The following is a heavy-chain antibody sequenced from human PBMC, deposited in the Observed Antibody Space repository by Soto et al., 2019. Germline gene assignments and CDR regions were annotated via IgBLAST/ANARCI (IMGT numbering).Heavy chain of an antibody. CDR1: GYTFTGYY. V-gene: IGHV1-2*04. J-gene: IGHJ5*02. D-gene: IGHD4-4*01. CDR2: INPNSGGT. Sequence: QVQLVQSGAEVKKPGASVKVSCKASGYTFTGYYMHWVRQAPGQGLEWMGWINPNSGGTNYAQKFQGWVNMTRDTSISTAYMELSRLRSDDTAVYYCARGPVTTVTTNWFDPWGQGTLVTVSS. CDR3: ARGPVTTVTTNWFDP.